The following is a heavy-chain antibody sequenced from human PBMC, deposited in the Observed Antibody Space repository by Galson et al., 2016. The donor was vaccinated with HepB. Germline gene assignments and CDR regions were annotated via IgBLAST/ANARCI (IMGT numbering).Heavy chain of an antibody. J-gene: IGHJ6*03. Sequence: SETLSLTCAVSGGSISTNNWWNWVRQTPGKGLEWIGEVYHNGNTNYNPSLKSRVTISVDTSKNQFSLKLTSPTAADTAVYYCAGEPSSTIFAVVHYYYYMDVWGRGTTVTVPS. V-gene: IGHV4-4*02. D-gene: IGHD3-3*01. CDR3: AGEPSSTIFAVVHYYYYMDV. CDR1: GGSISTNNW. CDR2: VYHNGNT.